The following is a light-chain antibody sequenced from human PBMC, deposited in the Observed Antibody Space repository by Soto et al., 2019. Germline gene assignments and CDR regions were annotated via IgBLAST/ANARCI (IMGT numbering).Light chain of an antibody. Sequence: EIVLTQSPGTLSLSPGEGATLSCRASQSVSSSYIAWYQQRPGQTPSLLIYGASTRATGIPDRFSGSGSGTHFTPTVSRLEPGDFAVYYCQHFGSTTFTFGQGTRLEIK. J-gene: IGKJ5*01. CDR3: QHFGSTTFT. CDR1: QSVSSSY. V-gene: IGKV3-20*01. CDR2: GAS.